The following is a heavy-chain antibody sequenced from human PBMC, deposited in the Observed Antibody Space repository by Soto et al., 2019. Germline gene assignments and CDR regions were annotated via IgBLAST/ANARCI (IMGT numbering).Heavy chain of an antibody. V-gene: IGHV3-48*03. CDR2: ISSGASNM. CDR3: AKGVVVITPGNFDY. J-gene: IGHJ4*02. D-gene: IGHD3-22*01. CDR1: GFAFSGFE. Sequence: GGSLRLSCAASGFAFSGFEMNWVRQAPGKGLEWVSYISSGASNMYYADSVKGRFTISRDNSKNTLYLQMNSLRAEDTAVYYCAKGVVVITPGNFDYWGQGTLVTVSS.